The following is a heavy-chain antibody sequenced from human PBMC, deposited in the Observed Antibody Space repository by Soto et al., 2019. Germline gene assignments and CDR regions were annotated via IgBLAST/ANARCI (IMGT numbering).Heavy chain of an antibody. CDR1: GDSLTRGNYY. V-gene: IGHV4-31*03. Sequence: QVQLQESGPGLVKPSQTLSLTCSVSGDSLTRGNYYWGWIRQHPERGLEWIGHIHHRGSTQYHPSLTSRLTISIDTSKNQFSLSLDSVTAADTAVYYCARDRGGEFFNESGIDVWGQGTTVTVSS. CDR2: IHHRGST. CDR3: ARDRGGEFFNESGIDV. D-gene: IGHD4-17*01. J-gene: IGHJ6*02.